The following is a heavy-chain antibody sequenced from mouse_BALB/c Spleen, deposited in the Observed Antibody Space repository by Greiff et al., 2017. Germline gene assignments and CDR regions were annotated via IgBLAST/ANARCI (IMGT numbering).Heavy chain of an antibody. Sequence: EVQRVESGGDLVKPGGSLKLSCAASGFTFSSYGMSWVRQTPDKRLEWVATISSGGSYTYYPDSVKGRFTISRVNAKNTLYLQMSSLKSEDTAMYYCARHSTTSAMDYWGQGTSVTVSS. D-gene: IGHD1-1*01. CDR2: ISSGGSYT. V-gene: IGHV5-6*01. CDR1: GFTFSSYG. CDR3: ARHSTTSAMDY. J-gene: IGHJ4*01.